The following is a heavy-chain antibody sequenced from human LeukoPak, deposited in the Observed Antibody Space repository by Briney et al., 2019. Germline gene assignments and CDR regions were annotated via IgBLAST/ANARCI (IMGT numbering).Heavy chain of an antibody. CDR2: INHSGST. D-gene: IGHD3-10*01. Sequence: SETLSLTCAVYDGSFSGYYWSWIRQPPGKGLEWIGEINHSGSTNYNPSLKSRVTISVDTSKNQSSLKLSSVTAADTAVYYCARVMYYYGSGSYRGYFDYWGQGTLVTVSS. J-gene: IGHJ4*02. CDR1: DGSFSGYY. CDR3: ARVMYYYGSGSYRGYFDY. V-gene: IGHV4-34*01.